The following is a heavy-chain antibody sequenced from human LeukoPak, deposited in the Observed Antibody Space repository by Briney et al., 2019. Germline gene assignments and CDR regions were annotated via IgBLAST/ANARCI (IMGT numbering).Heavy chain of an antibody. Sequence: GGSLRLSCAASGFTFSSYWMSWVRQAPGKGLEWVANIKQDGSEKYYVDSVKGRFTISRDNAKNSLYLQMNSLRAEDTAVYYCASEPYGDYHHMGPTPFDPWGQGTRVTVSS. D-gene: IGHD4-17*01. CDR1: GFTFSSYW. CDR2: IKQDGSEK. J-gene: IGHJ5*02. CDR3: ASEPYGDYHHMGPTPFDP. V-gene: IGHV3-7*01.